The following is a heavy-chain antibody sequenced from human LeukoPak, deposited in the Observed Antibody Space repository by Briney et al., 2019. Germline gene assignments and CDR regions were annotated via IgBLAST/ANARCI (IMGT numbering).Heavy chain of an antibody. J-gene: IGHJ6*03. CDR3: ARGVGGDANYYYYMDV. CDR1: GGSFSGYY. Sequence: SETLSLTCAVYGGSFSGYYWSWIRQPPGKGLEWIGEINHSGSTNYNPSLKSRVTISVDTSRNQFSLKLSSVTAADTAVYYCARGVGGDANYYYYMDVWGKGTTVTVSS. CDR2: INHSGST. V-gene: IGHV4-34*01. D-gene: IGHD2-21*01.